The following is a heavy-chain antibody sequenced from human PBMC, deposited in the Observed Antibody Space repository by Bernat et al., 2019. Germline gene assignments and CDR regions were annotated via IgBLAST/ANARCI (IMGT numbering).Heavy chain of an antibody. CDR2: ISYDGSNK. CDR3: ARDLLDCSGGSCYSSAFDI. Sequence: VQLLESGGGLVQPGGSLRLSCAASGFTFSSYAMHWVRQAPGKGLEWVAVISYDGSNKYYADSVKGRFTISRDNSKNTLYLQMNSLRAEDTAVYYCARDLLDCSGGSCYSSAFDIWGQGTMVTVSS. D-gene: IGHD2-15*01. V-gene: IGHV3-30-3*01. J-gene: IGHJ3*02. CDR1: GFTFSSYA.